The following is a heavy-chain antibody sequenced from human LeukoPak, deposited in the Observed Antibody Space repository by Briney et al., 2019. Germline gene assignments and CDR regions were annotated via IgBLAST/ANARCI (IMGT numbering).Heavy chain of an antibody. V-gene: IGHV1-18*01. J-gene: IGHJ6*02. Sequence: ASVKVSCKASGYTFTSYGISWVRQAPGQGLEWMGWISVYNGNTNYAQKLQGRVTMTTDTSTSTAYMELRSLRSDDTAVYYCARDPKIVVVPAGYGMDVWGQGTTVTVSS. CDR2: ISVYNGNT. D-gene: IGHD2-2*01. CDR3: ARDPKIVVVPAGYGMDV. CDR1: GYTFTSYG.